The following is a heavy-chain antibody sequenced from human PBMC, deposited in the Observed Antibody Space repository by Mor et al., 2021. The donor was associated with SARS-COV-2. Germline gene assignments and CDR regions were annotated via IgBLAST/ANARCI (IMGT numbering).Heavy chain of an antibody. CDR2: INPSGGTT. J-gene: IGHJ4*02. Sequence: GIINPSGGTTRHAQKFQGRVTMTKDTSTSTVYMELSSLRSEDTAVYYCAREMGTTYYVDYWGQGTLVTV. V-gene: IGHV1-46*01. CDR3: AREMGTTYYVDY. D-gene: IGHD1-26*01.